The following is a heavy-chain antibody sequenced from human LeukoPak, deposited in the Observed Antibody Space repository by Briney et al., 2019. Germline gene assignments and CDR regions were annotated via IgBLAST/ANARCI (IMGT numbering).Heavy chain of an antibody. CDR2: IKQDGSEK. V-gene: IGHV3-7*01. Sequence: GGSLRLSCAASGFTFSSYWMSWVRQAPGKGLEWVANIKQDGSEKYYVDSVKGRFTISRDNAKNSLYLQMNSLRAEDTAVYYRASWHYDSSGYHYGDYWGQGTLVTVSS. D-gene: IGHD3-22*01. J-gene: IGHJ4*02. CDR1: GFTFSSYW. CDR3: ASWHYDSSGYHYGDY.